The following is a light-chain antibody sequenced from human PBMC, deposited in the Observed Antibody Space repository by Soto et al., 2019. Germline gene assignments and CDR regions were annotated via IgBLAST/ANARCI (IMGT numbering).Light chain of an antibody. Sequence: LTQPHSVSESPGKTVTISCTRSSGSIARNYVQWYQQRPGSAPTTLIYEDNQRPSGVPDRFSGSIDSSSNSASLTISGLKTEDEADYYCQSYDSSNPVVFGGGTKLTVL. CDR1: SGSIARNY. CDR2: EDN. J-gene: IGLJ2*01. V-gene: IGLV6-57*04. CDR3: QSYDSSNPVV.